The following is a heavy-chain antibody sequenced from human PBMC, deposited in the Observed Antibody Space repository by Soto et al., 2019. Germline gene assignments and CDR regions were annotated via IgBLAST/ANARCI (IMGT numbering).Heavy chain of an antibody. V-gene: IGHV4-31*03. CDR2: IYYSGST. D-gene: IGHD3-3*01. J-gene: IGHJ3*02. CDR3: ARLPLRFLVRSAFDI. CDR1: GGSISSGGYY. Sequence: SETLSLTCTVSGGSISSGGYYWSWIRQHPGKGLEWIGYIYYSGSTYYNPSLKSRVTISVDTSKNQFSLKLSSVIAADTAVYYCARLPLRFLVRSAFDIWGQGTMVTVSS.